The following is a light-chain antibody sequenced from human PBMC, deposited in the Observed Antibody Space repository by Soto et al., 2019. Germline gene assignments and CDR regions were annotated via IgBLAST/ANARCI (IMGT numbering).Light chain of an antibody. V-gene: IGKV3-15*01. CDR1: QSVSSN. CDR2: DAS. J-gene: IGKJ1*01. CDR3: QQYNNWWT. Sequence: EILMTQSPVTLSVSPGERVTLSCRASQSVSSNLAWYQQKPGQAPRLIIYDASTRATGIPARFSGSGSGTEFTLTISSLQSEDFAVYYCQQYNNWWTFGQGTKVEIK.